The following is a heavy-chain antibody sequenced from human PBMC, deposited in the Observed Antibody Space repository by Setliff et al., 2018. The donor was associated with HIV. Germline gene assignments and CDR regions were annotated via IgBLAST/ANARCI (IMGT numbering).Heavy chain of an antibody. J-gene: IGHJ6*04. CDR2: IHYSGST. CDR3: ARDAGYCGGDCYPMVLDV. D-gene: IGHD2-21*01. V-gene: IGHV4-31*03. Sequence: SETLSLTCTVSGGSTSSGGYYWSWIRQHPGKGLEWIGYIHYSGSTHYNPYLKSRVTISVDTSKNQFSLKLSSVTAADTAVYYCARDAGYCGGDCYPMVLDVWGKGTTVTVSS. CDR1: GGSTSSGGYY.